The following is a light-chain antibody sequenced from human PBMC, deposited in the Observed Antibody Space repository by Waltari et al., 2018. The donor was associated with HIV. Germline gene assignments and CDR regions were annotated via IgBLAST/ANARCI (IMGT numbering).Light chain of an antibody. CDR2: SNT. J-gene: IGLJ2*01. Sequence: QSVLTQPPSASGTPGQRVTISCSGSSSNIGSNTVNWYQQLPGTAPKLLIYSNTQRPSGIPDRFSGSNSGTSASLAISRLQSEDEADYYCAAWDDSLRGVFGGGTKLTVL. CDR1: SSNIGSNT. CDR3: AAWDDSLRGV. V-gene: IGLV1-44*01.